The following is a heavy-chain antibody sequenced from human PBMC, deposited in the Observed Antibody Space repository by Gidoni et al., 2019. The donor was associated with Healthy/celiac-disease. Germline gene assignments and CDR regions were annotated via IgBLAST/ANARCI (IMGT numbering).Heavy chain of an antibody. CDR3: ARVRIAAAGTRTYYFDY. D-gene: IGHD6-13*01. CDR1: GGSFSGYY. V-gene: IGHV4-34*01. Sequence: QVQLQQWGAGLLKPSETLSLTCAVYGGSFSGYYWSWIRQPPGKGLEWIGEINHSGSTNYNPSLKSRVTISVDTSKNQFSLKLSSVTAADTAVYYCARVRIAAAGTRTYYFDYWGQGTLVTVSS. CDR2: INHSGST. J-gene: IGHJ4*02.